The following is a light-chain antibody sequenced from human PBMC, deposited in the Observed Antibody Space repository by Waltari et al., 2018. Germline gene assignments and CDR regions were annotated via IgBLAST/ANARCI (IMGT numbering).Light chain of an antibody. CDR2: YKSDSDK. V-gene: IGLV5-45*02. J-gene: IGLJ3*02. Sequence: QAVLTQPSSLSASPGASASLPCPLRSGINVGTYRIYWYQQKPGSPPQYLLRYKSDSDKQQGSGVPSRFSGSKDASANAGILLISGLQSEDEADYYCMIWHSSARVFGGGTKLTVL. CDR3: MIWHSSARV. CDR1: SGINVGTYR.